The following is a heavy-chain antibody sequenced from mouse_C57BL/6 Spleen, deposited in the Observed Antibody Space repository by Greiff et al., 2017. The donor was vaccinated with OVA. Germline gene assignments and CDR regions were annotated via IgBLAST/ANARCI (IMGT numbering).Heavy chain of an antibody. CDR2: IYPGDGDT. V-gene: IGHV1-82*01. CDR1: GYAFSSSW. CDR3: ARSKSGNYVNYAMDY. J-gene: IGHJ4*01. D-gene: IGHD2-1*01. Sequence: QVQLQQSGPELVKPGASVKISCKASGYAFSSSWMNWVKQRPGKGLEWIGRIYPGDGDTNYNGKFKGKATLTADKSSSTAYMQLSSLTSEDSAVYFCARSKSGNYVNYAMDYWGQGTSVTVSS.